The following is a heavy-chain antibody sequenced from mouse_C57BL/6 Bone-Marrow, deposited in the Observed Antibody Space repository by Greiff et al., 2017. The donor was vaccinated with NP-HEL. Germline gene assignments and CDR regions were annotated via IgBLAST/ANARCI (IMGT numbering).Heavy chain of an antibody. CDR1: GYTFTSYG. J-gene: IGHJ2*01. CDR2: IYPRSGNT. V-gene: IGHV1-81*01. CDR3: ARAPNWAHFDY. D-gene: IGHD4-1*01. Sequence: VQLQQSGAELARPGASVMLSCKASGYTFTSYGISWVKQRTGQGLEWIGEIYPRSGNTYYNEKFKGKATLTADKSSSTAYMELRSLTSEDSAVYFCARAPNWAHFDYWGQGTTLTVSS.